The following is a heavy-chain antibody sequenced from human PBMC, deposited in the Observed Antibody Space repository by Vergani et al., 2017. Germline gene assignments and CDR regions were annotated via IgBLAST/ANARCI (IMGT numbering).Heavy chain of an antibody. D-gene: IGHD1-14*01. CDR2: IYYSGST. J-gene: IGHJ4*02. CDR3: ARLDGIGSGY. V-gene: IGHV4-39*01. Sequence: QLQLQESGPGLVKPSETLSLTCPVSGGSISSSSYYWGWIRQPPGKGLEWIGSIYYSGSTYYNPSLKSRVTISVDTSKNQFSLKLSSGTAADTAVYYCARLDGIGSGYWGQGTLVTVSS. CDR1: GGSISSSSYY.